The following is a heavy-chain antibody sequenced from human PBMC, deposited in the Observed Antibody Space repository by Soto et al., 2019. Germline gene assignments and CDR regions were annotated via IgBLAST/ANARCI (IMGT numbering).Heavy chain of an antibody. CDR3: ARSIVVVTALDY. D-gene: IGHD2-21*02. J-gene: IGHJ4*02. V-gene: IGHV1-3*05. CDR2: INAGNGNT. Sequence: QAQLVQSGAEEKKPGASVKVSCKASGYTFTSYAMHWVRQAPGQRLEWMGWINAGNGNTKYSQKFQGRVTITRDTSASTAYMELSSLISEDTAVYYCARSIVVVTALDYWGQGTLVTVSS. CDR1: GYTFTSYA.